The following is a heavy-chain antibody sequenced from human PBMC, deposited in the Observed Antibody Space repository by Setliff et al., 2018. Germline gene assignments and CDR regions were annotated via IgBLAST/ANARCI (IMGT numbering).Heavy chain of an antibody. J-gene: IGHJ6*02. CDR1: GFTFSGYY. CDR2: ISSSGSTI. D-gene: IGHD4-17*01. Sequence: SGGSLRLSCAASGFTFSGYYMQWVRQAPGKGLEWVSYISSSGSTIYYADSVKGRFTISRDNAKNSLYLQMNSLRAEDTAVYYCARGRRLRSALYYYYGMDVWGQGTTVTVSS. CDR3: ARGRRLRSALYYYYGMDV. V-gene: IGHV3-11*04.